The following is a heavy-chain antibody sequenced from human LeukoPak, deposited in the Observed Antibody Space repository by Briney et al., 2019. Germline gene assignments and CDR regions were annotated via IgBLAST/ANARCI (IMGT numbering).Heavy chain of an antibody. Sequence: GGSLRLSCAASGFTFSSYGMHWVRQAPGKGLEWVAVISYDVGKKYYADSVKGRFTISRDNSKNTLYLQMNSLRAEDTAVYYCARAELWFGELSGDYFDYWGQGTLVTVSS. J-gene: IGHJ4*02. CDR2: ISYDVGKK. D-gene: IGHD3-10*01. V-gene: IGHV3-30*03. CDR3: ARAELWFGELSGDYFDY. CDR1: GFTFSSYG.